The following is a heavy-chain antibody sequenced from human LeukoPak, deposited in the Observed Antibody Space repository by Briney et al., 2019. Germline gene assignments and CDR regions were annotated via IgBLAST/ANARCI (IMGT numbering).Heavy chain of an antibody. D-gene: IGHD1-26*01. CDR1: GFTFSSYA. J-gene: IGHJ4*02. Sequence: GGSLRLSCAVSGFTFSSYAMTWVRQAPGKGLEWVSAMSGSGGSTYYADSVKGRFTISRDNSKNTLYLQMNSLRAEDTAVYYCATDRVGATLWSGGYYFDYWGQGTLVTVSS. V-gene: IGHV3-23*01. CDR3: ATDRVGATLWSGGYYFDY. CDR2: MSGSGGST.